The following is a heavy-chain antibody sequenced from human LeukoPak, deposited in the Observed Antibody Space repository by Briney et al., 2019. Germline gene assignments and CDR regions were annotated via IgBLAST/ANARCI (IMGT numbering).Heavy chain of an antibody. CDR3: TREYGFMTTVFHAFDI. CDR2: VYYSGNT. CDR1: GGSITSSSYY. Sequence: SETLSLTCTVSGGSITSSSYYWGWIRQPPGKGLEWIGSVYYSGNTYYNSSLKSRVTISVDTSKNQFSLKLSSVTAPDTAIYYCTREYGFMTTVFHAFDIWGQGTMVTVSS. V-gene: IGHV4-39*07. J-gene: IGHJ3*02. D-gene: IGHD4-17*01.